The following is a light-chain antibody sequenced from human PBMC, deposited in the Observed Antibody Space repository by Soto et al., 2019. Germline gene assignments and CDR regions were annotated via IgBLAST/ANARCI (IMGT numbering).Light chain of an antibody. CDR2: KTS. Sequence: DIQMTQSPSTLSASVGDRVTITCRASQSISTWLAWYQQKPGRAPNLLIYKTSSLERGVPPRFSGSGSGTEFTLTISSLQPDDFATYYCQQYSTYSPWTFGKGTKVEIK. CDR1: QSISTW. CDR3: QQYSTYSPWT. J-gene: IGKJ1*01. V-gene: IGKV1-5*03.